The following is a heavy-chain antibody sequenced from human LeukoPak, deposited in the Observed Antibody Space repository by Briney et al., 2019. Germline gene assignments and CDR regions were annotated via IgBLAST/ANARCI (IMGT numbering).Heavy chain of an antibody. CDR3: AREGIYCSSSTSCYFDY. CDR2: ISSSISYI. Sequence: PGGSLRLSCAASGFTFSSYSMNWARQAPGKGLAWVSSISSSISYIYYADSVKGRYTISRDNAKNSLYLQMNSLRAEDTAVYYCAREGIYCSSSTSCYFDYWGQGTLVTVSS. D-gene: IGHD2-2*01. J-gene: IGHJ4*02. CDR1: GFTFSSYS. V-gene: IGHV3-21*01.